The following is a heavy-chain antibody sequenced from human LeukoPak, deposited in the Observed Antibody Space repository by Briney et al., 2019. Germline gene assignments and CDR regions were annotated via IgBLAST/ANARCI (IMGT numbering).Heavy chain of an antibody. CDR1: GYTFTVCY. CDR2: INPNSGGT. CDR3: ARGYDFWSGYTFPYYFDY. Sequence: ASVKVSCKASGYTFTVCYMHWVRQAPGQGLEWMGWINPNSGGTNYAQKFQGRVTMTRDTSISTAYMELSRLRSDDTAVYYCARGYDFWSGYTFPYYFDYWGQGTLVTVSS. J-gene: IGHJ4*02. D-gene: IGHD3-3*01. V-gene: IGHV1-2*02.